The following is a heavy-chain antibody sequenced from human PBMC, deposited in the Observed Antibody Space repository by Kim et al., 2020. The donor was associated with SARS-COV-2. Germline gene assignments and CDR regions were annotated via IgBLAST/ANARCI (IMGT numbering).Heavy chain of an antibody. D-gene: IGHD3-22*01. CDR1: GYTFTSYY. Sequence: ASVKVSCKASGYTFTSYYMHWVRQAPGQGLEWMGIINPSGGSTSYAQKFQGRVTMTRDTSTSTVYMELSSLRSEDTAVYYCASSPAYYYDSSGYYYFQHWGQGTLVTVSS. V-gene: IGHV1-46*01. CDR3: ASSPAYYYDSSGYYYFQH. J-gene: IGHJ1*01. CDR2: INPSGGST.